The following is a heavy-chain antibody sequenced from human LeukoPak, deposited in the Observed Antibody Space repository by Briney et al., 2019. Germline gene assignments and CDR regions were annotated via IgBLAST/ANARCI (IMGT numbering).Heavy chain of an antibody. CDR3: ARDTRGYSYGSTDY. V-gene: IGHV1-18*01. J-gene: IGHJ4*02. Sequence: GASVTVSCKASGYTFTIYVISWVRQAPGQGLEWMGWISAYNGNTNYAQKLQGRVTITTDTSTSTAYMELRSLRSDDTAVYYCARDTRGYSYGSTDYWGQGTLVTVSS. CDR2: ISAYNGNT. D-gene: IGHD5-18*01. CDR1: GYTFTIYV.